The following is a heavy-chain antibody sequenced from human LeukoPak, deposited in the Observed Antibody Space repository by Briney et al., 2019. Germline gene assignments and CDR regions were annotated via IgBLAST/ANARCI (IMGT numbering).Heavy chain of an antibody. D-gene: IGHD6-13*01. V-gene: IGHV1-18*01. CDR1: GYTFTSYG. CDR3: ARVAEDPAALWYMDV. CDR2: ISAYNGNT. Sequence: GASVKVSCKASGYTFTSYGISWVRQAPGQGLEWMGWISAYNGNTNYAQKLQGRVTMTTDTSTSTAYMELRSLRSDDTAVYYCARVAEDPAALWYMDVWGKGTTVTVSS. J-gene: IGHJ6*03.